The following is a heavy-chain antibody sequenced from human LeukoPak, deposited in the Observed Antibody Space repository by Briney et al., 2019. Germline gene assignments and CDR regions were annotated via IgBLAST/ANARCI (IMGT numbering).Heavy chain of an antibody. Sequence: SLTLSLTCTVSGGSISSGDYYWSWIRQPPGKGLEWIGYIYYSGSTYYNPSLKSRVTISVDTSKNQFSPKLSSVTAADTAVYYCARAEIDYGSGNWGQGTLVTVSS. D-gene: IGHD4-17*01. CDR3: ARAEIDYGSGN. J-gene: IGHJ4*02. CDR1: GGSISSGDYY. V-gene: IGHV4-30-4*08. CDR2: IYYSGST.